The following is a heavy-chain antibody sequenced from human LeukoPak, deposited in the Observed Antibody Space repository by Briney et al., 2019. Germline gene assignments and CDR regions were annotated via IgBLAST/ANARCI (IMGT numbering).Heavy chain of an antibody. CDR1: GFTFSTYT. CDR3: ARSLSSGWSYFDY. Sequence: GGSLRLSCAASGFTFSTYTMNWVRQAPGKGLEWVSSISSSSKYIYYADSVKGRFTSSRDNAKNSLYLQMNSLRAEDTAVYYCARSLSSGWSYFDYWGQGTLVTVSS. D-gene: IGHD6-19*01. V-gene: IGHV3-21*01. CDR2: ISSSSKYI. J-gene: IGHJ4*02.